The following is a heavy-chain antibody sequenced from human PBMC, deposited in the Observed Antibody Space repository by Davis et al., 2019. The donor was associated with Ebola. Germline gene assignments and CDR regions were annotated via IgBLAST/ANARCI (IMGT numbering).Heavy chain of an antibody. CDR3: ARERASRFLEWLARDENYYYYYGMEV. V-gene: IGHV1-18*01. CDR2: ISAYNGDT. D-gene: IGHD3-3*01. CDR1: GYTFSNYG. Sequence: ASVKVSCKASGYTFSNYGFSWVRQAPGQGLEWMGWISAYNGDTNYAQKFQGRVTLTIDTSTSTASMELRSLRSDDTAVYYCARERASRFLEWLARDENYYYYYGMEVWGKGTTVTVSS. J-gene: IGHJ6*04.